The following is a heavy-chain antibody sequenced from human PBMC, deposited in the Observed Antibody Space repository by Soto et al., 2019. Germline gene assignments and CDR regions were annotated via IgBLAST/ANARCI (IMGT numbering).Heavy chain of an antibody. J-gene: IGHJ4*02. CDR3: ARWPQLEPRFDY. V-gene: IGHV4-31*03. CDR2: IYYSGST. CDR1: GGSISSGGYY. D-gene: IGHD1-1*01. Sequence: QVQLQESGPGLVKPSQTLSLTCTVSGGSISSGGYYWSWIRQHPGKGLEWIGYIYYSGSTYYNPSLNTRITISVYTSKNQLSLKLSAVTAADTAVYYCARWPQLEPRFDYWAPGTLVTVSS.